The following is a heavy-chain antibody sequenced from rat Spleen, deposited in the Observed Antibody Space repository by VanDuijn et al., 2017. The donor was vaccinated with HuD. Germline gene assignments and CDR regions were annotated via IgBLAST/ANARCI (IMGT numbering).Heavy chain of an antibody. D-gene: IGHD1-9*01. CDR2: ISSDGGWN. CDR1: GFTFSDYY. J-gene: IGHJ2*01. CDR3: ARRHYGYTDYFDY. Sequence: EVQLVESDGGLVQPGRSLKLSCAASGFTFSDYYMAWVRQAPTKGLEWVATISSDGGWNFYGDSVKGRFTISRDNAKSTLSLQMDSLRSEDTATYYCARRHYGYTDYFDYWGQGVMVTVSS. V-gene: IGHV5-29*01.